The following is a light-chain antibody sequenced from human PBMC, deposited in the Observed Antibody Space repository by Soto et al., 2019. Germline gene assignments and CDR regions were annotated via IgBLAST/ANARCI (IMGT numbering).Light chain of an antibody. Sequence: QAVVTQPPSVSAAPGQTVTISCSGSSSNIGNNYVSWYQQLPGTAPKLLIYENNKRPSGIPDRFSGSKSGTSATLGITGLQTGDEADYYCGTWDSSLSAVFGGGTQLTVL. J-gene: IGLJ2*01. CDR1: SSNIGNNY. CDR2: ENN. V-gene: IGLV1-51*02. CDR3: GTWDSSLSAV.